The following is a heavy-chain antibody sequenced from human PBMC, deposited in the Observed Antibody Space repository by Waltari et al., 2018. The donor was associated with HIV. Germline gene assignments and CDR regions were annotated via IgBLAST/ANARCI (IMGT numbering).Heavy chain of an antibody. CDR2: INAGNDNT. V-gene: IGHV1-3*01. CDR3: ARWFSSSWYYYGMDV. Sequence: QVQLVQSGAGVKKPGASVKVSCKASGYTLTSYAIHWVRQAPGQRLEWMGWINAGNDNTKYSQKFQGRVTITRDTSANTAYMELSSLRSEDTAVYYCARWFSSSWYYYGMDVWGQGTTVTVSS. CDR1: GYTLTSYA. D-gene: IGHD6-13*01. J-gene: IGHJ6*02.